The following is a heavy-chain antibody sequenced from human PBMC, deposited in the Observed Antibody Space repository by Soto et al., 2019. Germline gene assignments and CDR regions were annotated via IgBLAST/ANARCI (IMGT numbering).Heavy chain of an antibody. CDR2: ISACNGNT. CDR3: GRDQGMTTVTSYAFDI. Sequence: QVQLVQSGAEVKKPGASVKVSCKASGYTFTSYGISWVRQAPGQGLEWMGWISACNGNTNYAQKLQGRVTMTTDTSASKAYMEQRRLRSDDTAVYYCGRDQGMTTVTSYAFDIWGQGTMVTVSS. D-gene: IGHD4-17*01. V-gene: IGHV1-18*01. J-gene: IGHJ3*02. CDR1: GYTFTSYG.